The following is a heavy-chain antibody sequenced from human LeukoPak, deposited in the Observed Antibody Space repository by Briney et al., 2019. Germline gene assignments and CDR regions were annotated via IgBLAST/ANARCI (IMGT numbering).Heavy chain of an antibody. CDR2: IYYSGST. J-gene: IGHJ4*02. D-gene: IGHD6-6*01. CDR3: ARDSRSIAARYFDY. CDR1: GGSISSYY. Sequence: PSETLSLTCTVSGGSISSYYWSWIRQPPGKGLEWIGYIYYSGSTNYNPSLKSRVTISVDTSKNQFSLKLSSVTAADTAVYYCARDSRSIAARYFDYWGQGTLVTVSS. V-gene: IGHV4-59*01.